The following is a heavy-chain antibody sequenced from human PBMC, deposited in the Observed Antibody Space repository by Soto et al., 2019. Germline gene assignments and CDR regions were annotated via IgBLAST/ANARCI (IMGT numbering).Heavy chain of an antibody. J-gene: IGHJ5*02. CDR3: ARSRGVVTRSQNWFDP. V-gene: IGHV4-39*01. Sequence: QLQLQESGPGLVKPSETLSLTCTVSGGSISSSSYYWGWIRQPPGKGLEWIGSIYYSGSTYYNPYLKSRVTISVDTSKNQFSLKLSSVTAADTAVYYCARSRGVVTRSQNWFDPWGQGTLVTVSS. D-gene: IGHD3-3*01. CDR1: GGSISSSSYY. CDR2: IYYSGST.